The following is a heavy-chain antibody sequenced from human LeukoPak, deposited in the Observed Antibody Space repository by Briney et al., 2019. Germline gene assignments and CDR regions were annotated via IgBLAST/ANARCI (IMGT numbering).Heavy chain of an antibody. V-gene: IGHV4-39*01. CDR3: ARELKVGNTGYYFDY. D-gene: IGHD1-7*01. CDR2: IYYSGST. CDR1: GGSISSYY. J-gene: IGHJ4*02. Sequence: SETLSLTCTVSGGSISSYYWGWIRQPPGKGLEWIGSIYYSGSTYYNPSLKSRVTISVDTSKNQFSLKLSSVTAADTAVYYCARELKVGNTGYYFDYWGQGTLVTVSS.